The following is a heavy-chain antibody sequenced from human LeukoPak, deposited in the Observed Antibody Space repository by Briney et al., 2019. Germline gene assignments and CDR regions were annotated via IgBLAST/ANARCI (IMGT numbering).Heavy chain of an antibody. J-gene: IGHJ3*02. CDR3: ATGGGYVDAFDT. Sequence: SVKVSCKASGGTFNTYSINCVRQAPGQGFEWMGRIIAILSQANYAQKFQGRVSITADESTTTAYLELRSLRSEDTAVYYCATGGGYVDAFDTWGQGTMVTVSS. CDR1: GGTFNTYS. V-gene: IGHV1-69*11. D-gene: IGHD5-12*01. CDR2: IIAILSQA.